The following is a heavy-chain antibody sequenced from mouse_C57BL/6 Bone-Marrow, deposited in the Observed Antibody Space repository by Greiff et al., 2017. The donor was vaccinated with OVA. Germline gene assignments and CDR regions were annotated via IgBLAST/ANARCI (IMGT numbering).Heavy chain of an antibody. D-gene: IGHD1-1*01. V-gene: IGHV5-17*01. CDR1: GFTFSDYG. J-gene: IGHJ1*03. Sequence: EVKLVESGGGLVKPGGSLKLSCAASGFTFSDYGMHWVRQAPEKGLEWVAYISSGSSTIYYADTVKGRFTISRDNAKNTLFLQMTSLRSEDTAMYYCARYHYGSPWYFDVWGTGTTVTVSS. CDR2: ISSGSSTI. CDR3: ARYHYGSPWYFDV.